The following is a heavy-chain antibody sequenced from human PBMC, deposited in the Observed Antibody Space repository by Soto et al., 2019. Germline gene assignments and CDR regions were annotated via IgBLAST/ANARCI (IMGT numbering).Heavy chain of an antibody. V-gene: IGHV4-34*01. Sequence: KPSETLSLTCAVYGGSFSGYYWSWIRQPPGKGLEWIGEINHSGSTNYNPSLKSRVTISVDTSKNQYSLKLSSVTAADTAVYYCARGNYYYDSSGCNWFDPWGQGTLVTVSS. J-gene: IGHJ5*02. CDR2: INHSGST. CDR3: ARGNYYYDSSGCNWFDP. D-gene: IGHD3-22*01. CDR1: GGSFSGYY.